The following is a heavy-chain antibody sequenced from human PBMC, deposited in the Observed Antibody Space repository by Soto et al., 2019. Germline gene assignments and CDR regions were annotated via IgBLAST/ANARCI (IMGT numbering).Heavy chain of an antibody. J-gene: IGHJ4*02. D-gene: IGHD3-22*01. CDR3: ARGPSPSRKYYESSGYYSSFDY. V-gene: IGHV4-59*01. CDR2: IYYSGST. Sequence: PSETLSLTCTVSGGSISSYYWSWIRQPPGKGLEWIGYIYYSGSTNYNPSLKSRVTISVDTSKNQFSLKLSSLTAADTAVYYCARGPSPSRKYYESSGYYSSFDYPGQGTLVTVSS. CDR1: GGSISSYY.